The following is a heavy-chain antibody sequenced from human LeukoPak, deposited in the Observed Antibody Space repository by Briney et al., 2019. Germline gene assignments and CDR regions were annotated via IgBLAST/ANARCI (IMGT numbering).Heavy chain of an antibody. V-gene: IGHV1-58*02. Sequence: ASVKVSCKASGFTFTSSAMQWVRQARGQRLEWIGWIVVGSGNTNYAQKFQERVTITRDMSTSTAYMELSSLRSEDTAVYYCAAASEIVVVTADAFDIWGRGTMVTVSS. CDR1: GFTFTSSA. D-gene: IGHD2-21*02. J-gene: IGHJ3*02. CDR2: IVVGSGNT. CDR3: AAASEIVVVTADAFDI.